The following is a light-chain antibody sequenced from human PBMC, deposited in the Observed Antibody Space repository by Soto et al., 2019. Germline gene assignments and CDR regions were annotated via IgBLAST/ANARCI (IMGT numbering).Light chain of an antibody. CDR2: AAS. V-gene: IGKV1-39*01. CDR1: QSISSY. CDR3: PQSYSTPPELT. Sequence: DIQMTQSPSSLSASVGDRVTITCRASQSISSYLNWYQQKPGKAPKLLIYAASSLQSGVPSRFSGSGSGTDFTLTISSLQPEDFATYYCPQSYSTPPELTFGGGTKVEIK. J-gene: IGKJ4*01.